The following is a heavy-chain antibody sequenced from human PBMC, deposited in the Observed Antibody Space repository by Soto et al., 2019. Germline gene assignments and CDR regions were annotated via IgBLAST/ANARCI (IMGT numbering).Heavy chain of an antibody. V-gene: IGHV1-2*02. Sequence: GASVKVSCKASGYTFTGYYMHWVRQAPGQGLERMGWINPNSGGTNYAQKFQGRVTMTRDTSISTAYMELSRLRSDDTAVYYCARALDSVRKGFDPWGQGTLVTVSS. CDR2: INPNSGGT. J-gene: IGHJ5*02. CDR3: ARALDSVRKGFDP. D-gene: IGHD1-1*01. CDR1: GYTFTGYY.